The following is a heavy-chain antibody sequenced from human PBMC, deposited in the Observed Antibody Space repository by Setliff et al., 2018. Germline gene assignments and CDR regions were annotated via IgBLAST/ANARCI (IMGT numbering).Heavy chain of an antibody. Sequence: SETLSLTCTVSGESIRSNNWWNWVRQPPGKGLEWIGDIYQSGTTNYNPSLKSRFTISADTSKNQFSLKLKSVTAADTAVYYCARAPGRNIRGDYWGQGALVTVSS. V-gene: IGHV4-4*02. CDR2: IYQSGTT. CDR3: ARAPGRNIRGDY. J-gene: IGHJ4*02. D-gene: IGHD3-10*01. CDR1: GESIRSNNW.